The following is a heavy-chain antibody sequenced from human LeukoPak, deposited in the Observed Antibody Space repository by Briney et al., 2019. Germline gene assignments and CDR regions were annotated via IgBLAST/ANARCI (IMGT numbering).Heavy chain of an antibody. D-gene: IGHD3-10*01. J-gene: IGHJ4*02. CDR3: ARVGYDSGYSYIGDY. CDR2: IKQDGSEE. V-gene: IGHV3-7*04. CDR1: GFTFSGYW. Sequence: GGSLRLSCAASGFTFSGYWMSWVRQAPGKGREWVANIKQDGSEEYYVDSLKGRFTISRDNAKNSLYLQMNSLRAEDTAVYYCARVGYDSGYSYIGDYWGQGTLVTVSS.